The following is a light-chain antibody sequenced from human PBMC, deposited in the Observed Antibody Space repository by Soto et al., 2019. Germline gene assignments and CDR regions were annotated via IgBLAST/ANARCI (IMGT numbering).Light chain of an antibody. CDR1: QDIDKY. CDR3: QESYKTPAVS. CDR2: ATS. V-gene: IGKV1-39*01. Sequence: DIQMTQSPSSLSAYVGDRVTIPCQASQDIDKYLNWYQQKPGKAPKLVXYATSTLQSGVPSRFSGSGSGTELTLTISSLQAEDFANYFCQESYKTPAVSFGGGTKVDI. J-gene: IGKJ4*01.